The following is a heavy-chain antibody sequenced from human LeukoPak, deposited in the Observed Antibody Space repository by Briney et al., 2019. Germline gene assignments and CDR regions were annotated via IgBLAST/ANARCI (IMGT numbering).Heavy chain of an antibody. D-gene: IGHD2-2*02. V-gene: IGHV4-30-4*01. CDR1: GGSISSGDYY. J-gene: IGHJ4*02. CDR3: ASTKRGKYCSSTSCYIFDY. Sequence: QTLSLTCTFSGGSISSGDYYWSWIRQPPGRGLEWIGYIYYSGSTYYNPSLKSRVTISVDTSKNQFSLKLSSVTAADTAVYYCASTKRGKYCSSTSCYIFDYWGQGTLVTVSS. CDR2: IYYSGST.